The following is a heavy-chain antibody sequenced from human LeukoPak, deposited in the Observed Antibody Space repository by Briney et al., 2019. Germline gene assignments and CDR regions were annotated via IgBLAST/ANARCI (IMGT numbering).Heavy chain of an antibody. CDR2: IYYSGST. Sequence: SETLSLTCTVSGGSISSYYWSWIRQPPGKGLEWIGYIYYSGSTNYNPSLKSRVTISVDTSKNQFFLKLSSVTAADTAVYYCARDDGSGWYQFDYWGQGTLVTVSS. CDR3: ARDDGSGWYQFDY. D-gene: IGHD6-19*01. J-gene: IGHJ4*02. V-gene: IGHV4-59*01. CDR1: GGSISSYY.